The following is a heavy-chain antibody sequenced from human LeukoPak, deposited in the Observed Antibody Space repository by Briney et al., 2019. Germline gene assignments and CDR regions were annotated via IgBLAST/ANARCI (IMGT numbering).Heavy chain of an antibody. CDR3: ARPLGYCSGGSCYYYGMDV. Sequence: SVKVSCKASGGTFSSYGISWVRQAPGQGLEWMGRIIPILGIANYAQKFQGRVTITADKSTSTAYMELSSLRSEDTAVYYCARPLGYCSGGSCYYYGMDVWGQGTTVAVSS. V-gene: IGHV1-69*04. CDR1: GGTFSSYG. J-gene: IGHJ6*02. D-gene: IGHD2-15*01. CDR2: IIPILGIA.